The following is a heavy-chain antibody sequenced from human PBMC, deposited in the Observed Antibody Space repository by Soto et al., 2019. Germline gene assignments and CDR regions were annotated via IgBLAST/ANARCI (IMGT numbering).Heavy chain of an antibody. CDR3: AGRIMITFGGVIDINWFDP. Sequence: PSETLSLTCTVSGGSISSYYWSWIRQPPGKGLEWIGYIYYSGSTNYNPSLKSRVTISVDTSKNQFSLKLSSVTAADTAVYYCAGRIMITFGGVIDINWFDPWGQGTLVTVSS. J-gene: IGHJ5*02. CDR1: GGSISSYY. CDR2: IYYSGST. V-gene: IGHV4-59*01. D-gene: IGHD3-16*02.